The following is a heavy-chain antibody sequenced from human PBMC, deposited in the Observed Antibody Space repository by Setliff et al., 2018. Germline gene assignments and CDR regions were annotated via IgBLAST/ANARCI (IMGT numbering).Heavy chain of an antibody. CDR3: ASRIGGSPY. CDR2: ISRGGNTI. D-gene: IGHD1-26*01. J-gene: IGHJ4*02. V-gene: IGHV3-11*04. CDR1: GFTFSDYY. Sequence: GGSLRLSCAASGFTFSDYYMTWIRQTPGKGLEWVSYISRGGNTIYYADSVKGRFTISRDNARDSLFLYMNSLRVDDTAVYFCASRIGGSPYWGQGTLVTVSS.